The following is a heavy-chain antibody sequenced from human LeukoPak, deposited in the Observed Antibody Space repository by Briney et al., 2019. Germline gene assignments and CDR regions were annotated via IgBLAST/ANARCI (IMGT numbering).Heavy chain of an antibody. CDR3: ARHGYTYGRNDFQS. Sequence: SETLSLTCTVAGGSISSSSHYWGWIRQPPGKGLEWIGSVFYSGTTYYNPSLKSRVTISVDTSRNQFSLKLSSVTAAETAVYYCARHGYTYGRNDFQSWGQGTLVTVSS. J-gene: IGHJ4*02. CDR2: VFYSGTT. V-gene: IGHV4-39*01. D-gene: IGHD5-18*01. CDR1: GGSISSSSHY.